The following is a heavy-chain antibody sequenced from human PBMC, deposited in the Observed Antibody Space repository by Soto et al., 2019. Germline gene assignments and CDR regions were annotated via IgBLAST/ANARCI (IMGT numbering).Heavy chain of an antibody. CDR3: AHYRIFGDYMYYFDS. V-gene: IGHV2-5*02. D-gene: IGHD4-17*01. CDR1: GFSLSTSRVG. Sequence: QITLKESGPTLVKPTQTLTLTCTFSGFSLSTSRVGVGWIRQPPGKALEWLALIYWDDDKRYSPSLKTRLTIXMDXSXIQVVLTMTNMDPVDTATYYCAHYRIFGDYMYYFDSWGQGTLVTVSS. CDR2: IYWDDDK. J-gene: IGHJ4*02.